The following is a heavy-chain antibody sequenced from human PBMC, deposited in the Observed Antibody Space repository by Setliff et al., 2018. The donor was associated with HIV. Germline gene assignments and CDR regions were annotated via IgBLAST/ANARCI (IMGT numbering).Heavy chain of an antibody. CDR3: ARGVVDYDFWSGSGDYYYMGV. CDR1: GGSMNSHY. V-gene: IGHV4-59*11. Sequence: KASETLSLTCTVSGGSMNSHYWSWIRQSPGRGLEWIGYIYYSVSTKYNPSLKSRVSMSIDTSKNQFSLKMSSVTAADTAVYYCARGVVDYDFWSGSGDYYYMGVWGKRTTGNGSS. D-gene: IGHD3-3*01. CDR2: IYYSVST. J-gene: IGHJ6*03.